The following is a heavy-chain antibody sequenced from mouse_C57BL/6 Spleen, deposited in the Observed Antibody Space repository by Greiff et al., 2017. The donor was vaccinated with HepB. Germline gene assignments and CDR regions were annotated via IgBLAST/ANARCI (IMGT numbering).Heavy chain of an antibody. J-gene: IGHJ4*01. CDR2: INPNNGGT. CDR1: GYTFTDYY. V-gene: IGHV1-26*01. D-gene: IGHD1-1*01. Sequence: EVQLQQSGPELVKPGASVKISCKASGYTFTDYYMNWVKQSHGKSLEWIGDINPNNGGTSYNQKFKGKATLTVDKSSSTAYMELRSLTSEDSAVYYCARSLHYGSSSYAMDYWGQGTSVTVSS. CDR3: ARSLHYGSSSYAMDY.